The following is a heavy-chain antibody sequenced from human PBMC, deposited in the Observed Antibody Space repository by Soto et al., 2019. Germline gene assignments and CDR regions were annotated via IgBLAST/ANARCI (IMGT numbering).Heavy chain of an antibody. V-gene: IGHV3-21*01. CDR3: ATNRDMGYDFWSGYHYYFDY. CDR1: GFTFSSYS. D-gene: IGHD3-3*01. CDR2: ISSSSSYI. Sequence: EVQLVESGGGLVKPGGSLRLSCAASGFTFSSYSMNWVRQAPGKGLEWVSSISSSSSYIYYADSVKGRFTISRDNAKNSLYLQMNSVIAEDTAVYYCATNRDMGYDFWSGYHYYFDYWGQGTLVTVSS. J-gene: IGHJ4*02.